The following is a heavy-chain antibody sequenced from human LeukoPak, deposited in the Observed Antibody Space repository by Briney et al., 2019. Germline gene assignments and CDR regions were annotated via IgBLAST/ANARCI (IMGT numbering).Heavy chain of an antibody. D-gene: IGHD2-21*02. CDR3: ARHGGDVTHYYHMDV. CDR1: GGSISGSVYY. V-gene: IGHV4-39*01. CDR2: ICYSGST. Sequence: SETLSLTCTVSGGSISGSVYYWGWIRQPPGKDLEWIGSICYSGSTYYNPSLKSRLTMSVDTSKNQFSLKLSSVTASDTAVYYCARHGGDVTHYYHMDVWGKGTTVTVSS. J-gene: IGHJ6*03.